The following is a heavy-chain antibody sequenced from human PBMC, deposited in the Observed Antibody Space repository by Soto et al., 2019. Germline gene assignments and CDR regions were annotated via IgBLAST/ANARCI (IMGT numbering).Heavy chain of an antibody. V-gene: IGHV3-30*18. CDR1: GFNFSNSG. J-gene: IGHJ6*02. CDR3: AKDLPHHSDGFDV. CDR2: MAFDGTNK. D-gene: IGHD2-15*01. Sequence: QVQLVESGGGVVQPGRSLRLSCAASGFNFSNSGMHWVRQAPGKGLEWLAVMAFDGTNKFHADSVKGRFTISRDNSKSTLNLQMNSLRAEDTAVYYCAKDLPHHSDGFDVTGQGTTVTVSS.